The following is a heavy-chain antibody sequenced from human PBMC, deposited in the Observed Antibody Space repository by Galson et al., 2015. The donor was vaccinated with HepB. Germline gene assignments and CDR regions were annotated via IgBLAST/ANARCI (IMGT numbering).Heavy chain of an antibody. D-gene: IGHD2-2*01. Sequence: SLRLSCAASGFTFSSHGMHWVRQAPGKGLEWVATIWVDGTNKFYADSVKGRFTISRDNSENTLSLQMNSLRVDDTAVFYCARGNIRELPAAPYFWGQGTLVTVSS. CDR2: IWVDGTNK. V-gene: IGHV3-33*01. CDR3: ARGNIRELPAAPYF. J-gene: IGHJ4*02. CDR1: GFTFSSHG.